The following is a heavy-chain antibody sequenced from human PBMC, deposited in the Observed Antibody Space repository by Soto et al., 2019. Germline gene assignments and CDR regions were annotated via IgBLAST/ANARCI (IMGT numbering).Heavy chain of an antibody. CDR2: ITYDGSNK. V-gene: IGHV3-30*18. J-gene: IGHJ4*02. CDR3: AKDRSLLWFGEPSIDY. CDR1: GFTFSGYG. Sequence: GGSLRPSCAASGFTFSGYGMHWVRQAPGKGLEWVAVITYDGSNKYYADSVKGRFTISRDNSKNTLYLQMNSLRAEDTAVYYCAKDRSLLWFGEPSIDYWGQGTLVTVSS. D-gene: IGHD3-10*01.